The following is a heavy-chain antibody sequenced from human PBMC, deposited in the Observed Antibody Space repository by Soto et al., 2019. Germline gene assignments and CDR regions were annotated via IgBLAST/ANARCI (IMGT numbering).Heavy chain of an antibody. CDR3: ASDNVVWFGEVLYSNFDY. D-gene: IGHD3-10*01. J-gene: IGHJ4*02. Sequence: QVQLVESGGGVVQPGRSLRLSCAASGFTFSSYGMHWVRQAPGKGLEWVAGIWYDGSNKYYADSVKGRFTISRDNSKNSLYLQMNSLSAEDTAVYYCASDNVVWFGEVLYSNFDYWGQGTLVTVSS. CDR2: IWYDGSNK. CDR1: GFTFSSYG. V-gene: IGHV3-33*01.